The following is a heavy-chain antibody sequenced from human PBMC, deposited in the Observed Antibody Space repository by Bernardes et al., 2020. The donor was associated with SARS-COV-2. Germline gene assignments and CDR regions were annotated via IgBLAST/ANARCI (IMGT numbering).Heavy chain of an antibody. CDR3: ARGGRTPNMVGGVINWFDP. CDR2: IYHTGST. Sequence: SETLSLTCAVSGGSVTNFKWWSWVRQPPGKGLEWIAEIYHTGSTNYNPSLKSRVAVSIDKSKNHFSLRLNSVTAADTAVYYCARGGRTPNMVGGVINWFDPWGPGTLVTVSS. CDR1: GGSVTNFKW. V-gene: IGHV4-4*02. D-gene: IGHD3-10*01. J-gene: IGHJ5*02.